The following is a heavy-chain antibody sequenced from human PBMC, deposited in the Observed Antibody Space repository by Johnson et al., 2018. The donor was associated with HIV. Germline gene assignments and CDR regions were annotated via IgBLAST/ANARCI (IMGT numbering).Heavy chain of an antibody. CDR3: AKETKSKAFDI. V-gene: IGHV3-43*01. Sequence: VQLVESGGGAVQPGGSLRISCTASGLTFSNYAMHWVRQAPGKGLEWVSLISWDGGSTYYADSVKGRFTISRDNSKNSLYLQMNSLRTEDTALYYCAKETKSKAFDIWGQGTMVTVSS. CDR2: ISWDGGST. J-gene: IGHJ3*02. D-gene: IGHD1-7*01. CDR1: GLTFSNYA.